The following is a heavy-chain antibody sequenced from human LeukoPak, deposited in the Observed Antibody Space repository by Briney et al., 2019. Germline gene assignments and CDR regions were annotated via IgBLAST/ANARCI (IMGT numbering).Heavy chain of an antibody. V-gene: IGHV1-18*01. Sequence: ASVKVSCKASGYTFTSYDINWVRQATGQGLEWMGWMNPNSGNTNYAQKLQGRVTMTTDTSTSTAYMELRSLRSDDTAVYYCARTRTVDTAMVNWGQGTLVTVSS. D-gene: IGHD5-18*01. CDR1: GYTFTSYD. CDR3: ARTRTVDTAMVN. CDR2: MNPNSGNT. J-gene: IGHJ4*02.